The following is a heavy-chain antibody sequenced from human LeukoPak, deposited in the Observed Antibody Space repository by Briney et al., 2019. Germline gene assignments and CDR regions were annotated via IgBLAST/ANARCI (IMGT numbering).Heavy chain of an antibody. J-gene: IGHJ4*02. CDR1: GFSFSGHW. CDR2: INSDGSST. V-gene: IGHV3-74*01. Sequence: GGSLRLSCTASGFSFSGHWMHWARQLPGKGLVWVSRINSDGSSTSYADSVKGRFTMSRDNAKNTLYLQMNSLRAEDTAVYYCASSGIAVAGTRYFDYWGQGTLVTVSS. D-gene: IGHD6-19*01. CDR3: ASSGIAVAGTRYFDY.